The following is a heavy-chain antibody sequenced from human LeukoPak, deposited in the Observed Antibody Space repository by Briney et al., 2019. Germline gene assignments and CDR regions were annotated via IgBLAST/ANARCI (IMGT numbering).Heavy chain of an antibody. V-gene: IGHV3-21*01. Sequence: GSLRLSCAASGFTFSSYSMNWVRQAPGKGLEWVSSISSSSSYIYYADSVKGRFTISRDNAKNSLYLQMNSLRAEDTAVYYCARDIGYCSSTSCPQGDAFDIWGQGTMVTVSS. CDR3: ARDIGYCSSTSCPQGDAFDI. CDR2: ISSSSSYI. D-gene: IGHD2-2*03. CDR1: GFTFSSYS. J-gene: IGHJ3*02.